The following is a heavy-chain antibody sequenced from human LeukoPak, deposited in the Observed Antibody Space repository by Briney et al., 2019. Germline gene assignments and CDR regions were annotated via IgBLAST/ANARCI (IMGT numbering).Heavy chain of an antibody. Sequence: ASVKVSCKTSGYTFTDYYIHWVRQAPGQGLEWMGWIHPNSGGTSYAQKFQGRVTMTRDTSISTANMELSRLRSDDTAIYYCASPSSPTTSGYWGQGTLVTVSS. D-gene: IGHD6-19*01. CDR3: ASPSSPTTSGY. CDR1: GYTFTDYY. CDR2: IHPNSGGT. J-gene: IGHJ4*02. V-gene: IGHV1-2*02.